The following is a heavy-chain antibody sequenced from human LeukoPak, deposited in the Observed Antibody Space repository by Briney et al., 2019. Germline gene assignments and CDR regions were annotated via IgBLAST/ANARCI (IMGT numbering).Heavy chain of an antibody. CDR3: ARLNRGNYYGSGSPHLPDY. Sequence: ETLSLTCSASGGSISSGSYSWGWIRQAPGKGLEWVAHIKQDGSEKYYVDSVNGRFTISRDNAKNSLYLQMNCLRAEDTAVYYCARLNRGNYYGSGSPHLPDYWGQGTLVTVSS. CDR1: GGSISSGSYS. J-gene: IGHJ4*02. V-gene: IGHV3-7*01. D-gene: IGHD3-10*01. CDR2: IKQDGSEK.